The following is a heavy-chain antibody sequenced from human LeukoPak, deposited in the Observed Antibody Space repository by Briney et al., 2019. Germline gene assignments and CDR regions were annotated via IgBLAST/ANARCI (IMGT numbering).Heavy chain of an antibody. Sequence: ASVKVSCKASGYTFTGYYMHWVRPAPGQGLEWMGWINPNSGGTNYAQKFQGRVTMTRDTSISTAYMELSRLRSDDTAVYYCARAEGFVRSTSADYWGQGTLVTVSS. J-gene: IGHJ4*02. D-gene: IGHD2-2*01. CDR3: ARAEGFVRSTSADY. V-gene: IGHV1-2*02. CDR1: GYTFTGYY. CDR2: INPNSGGT.